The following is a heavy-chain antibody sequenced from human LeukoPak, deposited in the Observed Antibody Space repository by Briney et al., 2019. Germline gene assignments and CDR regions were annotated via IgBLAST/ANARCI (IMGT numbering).Heavy chain of an antibody. V-gene: IGHV3-23*01. J-gene: IGHJ2*01. Sequence: GGSLRLSCAASGFIFSNYAMSWARKAPGKGLEWVSTIDYSGSYTYHAGSVKGRFTISRDNSKNTQYMQMNSLRAEDTAVYYCAKDGSGSYYYSYWYFDLWGRGTLVTVSS. CDR2: IDYSGSYT. CDR3: AKDGSGSYYYSYWYFDL. D-gene: IGHD3-10*01. CDR1: GFIFSNYA.